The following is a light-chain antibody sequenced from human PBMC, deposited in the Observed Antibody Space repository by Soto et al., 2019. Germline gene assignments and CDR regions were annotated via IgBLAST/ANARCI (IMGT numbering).Light chain of an antibody. Sequence: EIVMTQSPATLSVSPGDGATLSCRASQSLSINLAWYQQKPGQAPGLLIYGISNRVPGIPVRFSASGSGTEFTLTISSLQSEDVAVYYCQQYNSWPLTFGGGTKVQI. J-gene: IGKJ4*01. CDR3: QQYNSWPLT. V-gene: IGKV3-15*01. CDR1: QSLSIN. CDR2: GIS.